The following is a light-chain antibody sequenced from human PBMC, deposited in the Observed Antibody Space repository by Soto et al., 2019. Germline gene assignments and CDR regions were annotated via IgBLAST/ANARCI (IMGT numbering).Light chain of an antibody. V-gene: IGLV2-14*01. CDR2: EVS. CDR1: SSDVGGYNY. CDR3: SSYTSSSTLL. Sequence: QSALTQPASVSGSPGQSITISCTGTSSDVGGYNYVSWYHQHPCKAPKLMIYEVSNRPSGVSNRFSGSKSGNTASLTISGLQAEDEADYYCSSYTSSSTLLFGGGTKLTVL. J-gene: IGLJ2*01.